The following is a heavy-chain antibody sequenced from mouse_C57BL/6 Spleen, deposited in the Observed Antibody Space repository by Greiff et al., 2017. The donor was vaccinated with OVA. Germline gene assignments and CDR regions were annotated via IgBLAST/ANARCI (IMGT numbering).Heavy chain of an antibody. Sequence: VQLQQSGPVLVKPGASVKMSCKASGYTFTDYYMNWVKQSHGKSLEWIGVINPYNGGTSYNQKFKGKATLTVDKSSSTAYMELNSLTSEDSAVYYCARGSYGLFDYWGQGTTLTVSS. CDR2: INPYNGGT. CDR1: GYTFTDYY. J-gene: IGHJ2*01. D-gene: IGHD1-1*02. CDR3: ARGSYGLFDY. V-gene: IGHV1-19*01.